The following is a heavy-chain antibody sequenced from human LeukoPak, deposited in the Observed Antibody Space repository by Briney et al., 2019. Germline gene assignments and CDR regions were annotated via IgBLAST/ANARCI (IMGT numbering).Heavy chain of an antibody. J-gene: IGHJ4*02. D-gene: IGHD3-10*01. V-gene: IGHV3-30*02. CDR3: AKVGEIYGSGSYQGYFDY. CDR2: IRYDGSNK. CDR1: GFTFSSYE. Sequence: GGSLKLSCAASGFTFSSYEMNWVRQAPGKGLEWVAFIRYDGSNKYYADSVKGRFTISRDNSKNTLYLQMNSLRAEDTAVYYCAKVGEIYGSGSYQGYFDYWGQGTLVTVSS.